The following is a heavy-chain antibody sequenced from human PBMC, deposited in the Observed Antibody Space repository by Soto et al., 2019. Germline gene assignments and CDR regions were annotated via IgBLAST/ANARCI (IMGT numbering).Heavy chain of an antibody. CDR1: GYSFTSYW. J-gene: IGHJ5*02. Sequence: LKISCTGVGYSFTSYWIGWARQMPGKGLEWMGIIYPGDSDTRYSPSFQGQVTISADKSITTAYLQWSSLKASDTAMYYCARGYCTTTICDPWFDPWGQGTLVTVSS. CDR2: IYPGDSDT. CDR3: ARGYCTTTICDPWFDP. D-gene: IGHD2-2*01. V-gene: IGHV5-51*01.